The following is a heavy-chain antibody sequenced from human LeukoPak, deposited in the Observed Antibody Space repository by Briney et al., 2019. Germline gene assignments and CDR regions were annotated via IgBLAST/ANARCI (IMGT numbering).Heavy chain of an antibody. J-gene: IGHJ6*03. V-gene: IGHV3-33*06. CDR2: IWYDGSNK. CDR1: GFTFSSYG. Sequence: GGSLRLSCAASGFTFSSYGMHWVRQVPGKGLEWVALIWYDGSNKYYADSVKGRFTISRDNSKNTLYLQMNSLKAEDTAVYYCAKGPADYYYYYYMDVWGKGTTVTVSS. D-gene: IGHD1-14*01. CDR3: AKGPADYYYYYYMDV.